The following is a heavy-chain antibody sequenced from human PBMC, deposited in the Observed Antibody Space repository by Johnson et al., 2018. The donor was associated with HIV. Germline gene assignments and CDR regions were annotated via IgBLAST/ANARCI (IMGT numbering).Heavy chain of an antibody. D-gene: IGHD6-13*01. CDR3: AKSSSAYAFDI. V-gene: IGHV3-9*01. Sequence: VQLVESGGGLVQPGRSLRLSCAASEFTFDDYGMHWVRQAPGKGLEWVSTITCNSRGIGYAGSVKGRFTISRDNARRSLHLQMNSLRAEDTALYYCAKSSSAYAFDIWGQGTMVTVSS. CDR1: EFTFDDYG. J-gene: IGHJ3*02. CDR2: ITCNSRGI.